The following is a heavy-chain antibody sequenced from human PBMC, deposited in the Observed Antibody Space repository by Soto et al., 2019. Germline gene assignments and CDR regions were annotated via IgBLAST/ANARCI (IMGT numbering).Heavy chain of an antibody. CDR2: IYYSGST. J-gene: IGHJ4*02. V-gene: IGHV4-30-4*01. D-gene: IGHD6-13*01. CDR3: ARVGYSSSWPIFDY. Sequence: SETLSLTCTVSGGSISSGYYYWSWIRQPPGKGLEWIGYIYYSGSTYYNPSLKSRVTISVDTSKNQFSLKLSSVTAADTAVYYCARVGYSSSWPIFDYWGQGTLVTVSS. CDR1: GGSISSGYYY.